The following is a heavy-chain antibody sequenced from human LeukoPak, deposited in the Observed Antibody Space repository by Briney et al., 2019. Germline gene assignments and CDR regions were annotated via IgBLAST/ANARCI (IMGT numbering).Heavy chain of an antibody. J-gene: IGHJ3*02. CDR1: GYTFTGYY. V-gene: IGHV1-2*02. CDR2: INPNSGGT. D-gene: IGHD6-19*01. CDR3: ARDPRKTQFPCDI. Sequence: ASVRVSCKASGYTFTGYYMHWVRQAPGQGLEWMGWINPNSGGTNYAQKFQGRVTMTRDTSISTAYMELSRLRSDDTAVYYCARDPRKTQFPCDIWGQGTMVTVSS.